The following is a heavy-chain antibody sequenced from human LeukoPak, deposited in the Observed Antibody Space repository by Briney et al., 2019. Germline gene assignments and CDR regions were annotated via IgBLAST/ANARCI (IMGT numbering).Heavy chain of an antibody. CDR1: GFTFSSSA. V-gene: IGHV3-23*01. D-gene: IGHD6-19*01. CDR3: ATSKYSSGWYYFEY. CDR2: INPSGDDT. J-gene: IGHJ4*02. Sequence: PGGSLRLSCAASGFTFSSSAMSWVRQAPGKGLEWVSAINPSGDDTYYAESVRGRFTISRDNSKNTVYLQMNSLRAEDTAVYYCATSKYSSGWYYFEYWGQGTLVTVSS.